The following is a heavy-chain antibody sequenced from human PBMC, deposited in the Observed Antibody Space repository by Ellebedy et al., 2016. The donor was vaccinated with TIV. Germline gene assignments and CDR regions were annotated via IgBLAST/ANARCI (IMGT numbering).Heavy chain of an antibody. Sequence: AASVNVSCKASGYTFTVYYMHWVRQAPGQGLEWMGWINPDSGDTNYAQKFQGRVTMTRDTSLSTAYMELSRLRSDDTAVYYCTRLGGSSAFDIWGQGTIVTVSS. D-gene: IGHD3-16*01. V-gene: IGHV1-2*02. J-gene: IGHJ3*02. CDR3: TRLGGSSAFDI. CDR1: GYTFTVYY. CDR2: INPDSGDT.